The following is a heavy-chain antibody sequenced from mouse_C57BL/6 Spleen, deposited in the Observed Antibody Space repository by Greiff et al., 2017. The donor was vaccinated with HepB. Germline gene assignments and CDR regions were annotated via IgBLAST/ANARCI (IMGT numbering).Heavy chain of an antibody. Sequence: EVKLVESGGGLVQPGGSLSLSCAASGFTFTDYYMSWVRQPPGKALEWLGFIRNKANGYTTEYSASVKGRFTISRDNSQSILYLQMNALRAEDSATYYCARYERYYGSNAMDYWGQGTSVTVSS. CDR1: GFTFTDYY. CDR2: IRNKANGYTT. J-gene: IGHJ4*01. D-gene: IGHD1-1*01. CDR3: ARYERYYGSNAMDY. V-gene: IGHV7-3*01.